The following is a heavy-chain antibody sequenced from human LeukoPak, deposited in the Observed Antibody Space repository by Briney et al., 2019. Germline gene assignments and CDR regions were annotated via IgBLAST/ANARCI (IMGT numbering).Heavy chain of an antibody. D-gene: IGHD1-26*01. V-gene: IGHV1-46*03. CDR2: INPSGGST. CDR1: GYTFTSYY. J-gene: IGHJ4*02. Sequence: ASVKVSCKASGYTFTSYYMHWVRQAPGQGLEWMGIINPSGGSTSYAQKFQGRVTMTRDTSTSTVYMELSSLRSEDTAVYYCARDLVGATRTYYFDYWDQGTLVTVSS. CDR3: ARDLVGATRTYYFDY.